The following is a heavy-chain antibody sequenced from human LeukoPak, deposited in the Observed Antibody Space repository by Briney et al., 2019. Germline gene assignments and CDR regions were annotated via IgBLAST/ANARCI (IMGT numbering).Heavy chain of an antibody. Sequence: PGGSLRLSCAASGCSFSSYWLHGVRQAPGKGLVWVSRINSDGSSTSYADSVKGRFTISRDNAKNTLYLQMNSLRAEDTAVYYCARGSLRFDPWGQGTLVTVSS. CDR1: GCSFSSYW. CDR2: INSDGSST. CDR3: ARGSLRFDP. J-gene: IGHJ5*02. V-gene: IGHV3-74*01.